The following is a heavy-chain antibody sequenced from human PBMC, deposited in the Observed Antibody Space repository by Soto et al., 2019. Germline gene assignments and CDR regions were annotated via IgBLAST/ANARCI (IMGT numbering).Heavy chain of an antibody. Sequence: GGSLRLSCAASGFTFSSYGMHWVRQAPGKGLEWVAVISYDGSNKYYADSVKGRFTISRDNSKNTLYLQMNSLRAEDTAVYYCAKAVYCGYDIVDAFDFWGQGTTVTVSS. V-gene: IGHV3-30*18. D-gene: IGHD5-12*01. CDR2: ISYDGSNK. J-gene: IGHJ3*01. CDR1: GFTFSSYG. CDR3: AKAVYCGYDIVDAFDF.